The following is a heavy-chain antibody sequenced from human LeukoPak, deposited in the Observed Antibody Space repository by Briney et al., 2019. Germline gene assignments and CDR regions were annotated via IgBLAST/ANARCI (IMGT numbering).Heavy chain of an antibody. CDR2: IRSKAYGGTT. CDR1: GFTFGDYA. D-gene: IGHD2-21*02. CDR3: SRDGLYCGGDCWDFDY. Sequence: PGRSLRLSCTASGFTFGDYAMSWFRQAPGKGLECVGFIRSKAYGGTTEYAASVKGRFTISRDDSKSIAYLQMNSLKTEDTAVYYCSRDGLYCGGDCWDFDYWGQGTLVTVSS. V-gene: IGHV3-49*03. J-gene: IGHJ4*02.